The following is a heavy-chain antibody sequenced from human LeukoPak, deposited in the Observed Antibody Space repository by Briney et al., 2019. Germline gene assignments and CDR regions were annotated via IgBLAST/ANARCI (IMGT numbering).Heavy chain of an antibody. CDR3: ARQQGLWFGEPNNWFDP. J-gene: IGHJ5*02. CDR2: IYPGDSES. CDR1: RYTFTNYW. V-gene: IGHV5-51*01. D-gene: IGHD3-10*01. Sequence: GESLKISCKGSRYTFTNYWIGWVRQMPGKGLEWMGGIYPGDSESRYSPSFQGQVTISADKSINTAYLQWSSLKASDTAMYYCARQQGLWFGEPNNWFDPWGQGTLVTVSS.